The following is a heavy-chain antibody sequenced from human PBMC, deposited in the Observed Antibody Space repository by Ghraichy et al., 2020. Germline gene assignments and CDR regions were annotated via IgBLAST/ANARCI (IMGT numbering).Heavy chain of an antibody. V-gene: IGHV3-23*01. J-gene: IGHJ4*02. D-gene: IGHD3-3*01. CDR1: GFTFSSYA. Sequence: ESLNISCAASGFTFSSYAMSWVCQAPGKGLEWVSAISGSGGSTYYADSVKGRFTISRDNSKNTLYLQMNSLRAEDTAVYYCAKPPSYYDFWSGDRNYFDYWGQGTLVTVSS. CDR2: ISGSGGST. CDR3: AKPPSYYDFWSGDRNYFDY.